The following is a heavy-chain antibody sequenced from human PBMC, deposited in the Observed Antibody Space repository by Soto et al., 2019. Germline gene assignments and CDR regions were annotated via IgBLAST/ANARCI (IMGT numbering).Heavy chain of an antibody. D-gene: IGHD5-18*01. J-gene: IGHJ6*02. CDR1: GGSISSSSYY. CDR3: ASFGRRGDTAMVTSMRSYYYYGMDV. Sequence: SETLSLTCTVSGGSISSSSYYWGWIRQPPGKGLEWIGSIYYSGSTYYNPSLKSRVTISVDTSKNQFSLKLSSVTAADTAVYYCASFGRRGDTAMVTSMRSYYYYGMDVWGQGTTVTVSS. V-gene: IGHV4-39*01. CDR2: IYYSGST.